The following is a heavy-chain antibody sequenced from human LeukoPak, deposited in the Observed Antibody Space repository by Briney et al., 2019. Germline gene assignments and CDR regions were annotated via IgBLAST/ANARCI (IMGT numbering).Heavy chain of an antibody. Sequence: SETLSLTCTVSGGSVSSGSYYWSWIRQPPGKGLEWIGYIYYSGSTNYNPSLKSRVTISVDTSKNQFSLKLSSVTAADTAVYYCARDRRYYDFWSDVTAFDIWGQGTMVTVSS. CDR1: GGSVSSGSYY. V-gene: IGHV4-61*01. J-gene: IGHJ3*02. CDR2: IYYSGST. CDR3: ARDRRYYDFWSDVTAFDI. D-gene: IGHD3-3*01.